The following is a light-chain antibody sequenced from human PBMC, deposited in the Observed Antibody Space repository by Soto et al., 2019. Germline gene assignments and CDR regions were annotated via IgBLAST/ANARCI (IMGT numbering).Light chain of an antibody. CDR1: QSVSSN. Sequence: EIVVTQSPATLSVSPGERATLSCRASQSVSSNLAWYQQKPGQAPRLLINGASTRATGIPARFSGSGSGTEFSLTISSLQSEDFAVYYCQQYCDCPPTFGQGTKVDIK. CDR2: GAS. J-gene: IGKJ1*01. V-gene: IGKV3-15*01. CDR3: QQYCDCPPT.